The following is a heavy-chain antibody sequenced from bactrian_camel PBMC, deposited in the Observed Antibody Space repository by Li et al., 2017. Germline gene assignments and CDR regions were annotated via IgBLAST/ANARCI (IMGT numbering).Heavy chain of an antibody. CDR2: IWTGGSFST. J-gene: IGHJ4*01. Sequence: HVQLVESGGGSVQAGGSLRLSCTATEYTSNVCFMGWFRQAPGKERETVAAIWTGGSFSTYYSDSVKGRFTISRDTTKTTVYLNMDSLQPVDSAMYYCALSFVTSDCPHIRQSLYHYWGQGTQVTVS. CDR3: ALSFVTSDCPHIRQSLYHY. V-gene: IGHV3S60*01. CDR1: EYTSNVCF.